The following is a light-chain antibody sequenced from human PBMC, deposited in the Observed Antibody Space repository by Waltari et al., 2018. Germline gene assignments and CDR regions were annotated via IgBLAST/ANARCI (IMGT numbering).Light chain of an antibody. J-gene: IGLJ2*01. V-gene: IGLV1-40*01. CDR3: QSYDSSLSGSMV. Sequence: QSVLTQPPSVSGAPGQRVTISCTGSSSNIGAGYDVHWYQQLPGTAPKLLIYGNSNRPSGVPDRVSGSKSGNSASLAITGLQAEDEADYYCQSYDSSLSGSMVFGGGTKLTVL. CDR2: GNS. CDR1: SSNIGAGYD.